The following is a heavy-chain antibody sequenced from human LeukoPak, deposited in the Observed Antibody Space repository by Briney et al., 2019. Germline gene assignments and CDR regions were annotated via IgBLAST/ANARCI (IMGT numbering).Heavy chain of an antibody. D-gene: IGHD1-26*01. CDR1: GGTFSSYA. J-gene: IGHJ6*03. CDR3: ARFSGWDYYYYYMDV. CDR2: IIPIFGTA. Sequence: GASVTVSFKASGGTFSSYAISWVRRAPGQGLEWMGGIIPIFGTANYAQKFQGRVTITADESTSTAYMELSSLRSEDTAVYYCARFSGWDYYYYYMDVWGKGTTVTVSS. V-gene: IGHV1-69*01.